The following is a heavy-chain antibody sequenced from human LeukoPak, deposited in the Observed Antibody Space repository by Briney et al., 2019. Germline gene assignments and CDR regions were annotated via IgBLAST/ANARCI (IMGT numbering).Heavy chain of an antibody. CDR1: GFTFSSYW. CDR2: INSDGSST. CDR3: ARAGTGYYDFWSGYYTSVYFDY. D-gene: IGHD3-3*01. V-gene: IGHV3-74*01. J-gene: IGHJ4*02. Sequence: GGSLRLSCAASGFTFSSYWMHWVRQAPGRGLVWVSHINSDGSSTSYADSVKGRFTISRDNAKNTLYLQMNSLRAEDTAGYYCARAGTGYYDFWSGYYTSVYFDYWGQGTLVTVSS.